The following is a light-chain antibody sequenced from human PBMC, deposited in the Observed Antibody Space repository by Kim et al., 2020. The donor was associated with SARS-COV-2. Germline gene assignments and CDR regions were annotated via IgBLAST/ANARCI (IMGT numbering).Light chain of an antibody. CDR1: QRLDTDY. CDR3: QQYETSPWT. V-gene: IGKV3-20*01. Sequence: EIVLTQSPGTLSLSPGEGATLSCRASQRLDTDYLAWYQQKPGQVPRLLVFGASTGALDNPGRFRGSGSGTDFTLTISRLEPEDSAVYYCQQYETSPWTFGQGTKVDIK. CDR2: GAS. J-gene: IGKJ1*01.